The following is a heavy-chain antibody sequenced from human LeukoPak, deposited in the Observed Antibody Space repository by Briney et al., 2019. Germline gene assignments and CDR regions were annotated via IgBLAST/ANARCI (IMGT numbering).Heavy chain of an antibody. D-gene: IGHD2-15*01. CDR3: AKEVAGNFDY. J-gene: IGHJ4*02. V-gene: IGHV6-1*03. CDR2: TYYRSTWYN. Sequence: SKTRSLTCAISEAGVSSNSSAWSWIRQSPSRSLEWLGRTYYRSTWYNGYAVAVKSSITINPSTSQNQVGLPLKPRTPQCTAVYYCAKEVAGNFDYWGQGTLVTVSS. CDR1: EAGVSSNSSA.